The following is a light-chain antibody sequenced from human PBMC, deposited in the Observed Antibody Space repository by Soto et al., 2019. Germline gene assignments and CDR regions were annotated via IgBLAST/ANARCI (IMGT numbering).Light chain of an antibody. J-gene: IGKJ1*01. CDR2: AAS. CDR1: QGISNY. CDR3: QKYNSALGTWT. Sequence: DIQMTQSPSSLSASVGDRVTITCRASQGISNYLAWYQQKPGKVPKLLIYAASTLQSGVPSRFSGRGSGTDFTLTISSLQPEDVATYYCQKYNSALGTWTFGQGTKVEIK. V-gene: IGKV1-27*01.